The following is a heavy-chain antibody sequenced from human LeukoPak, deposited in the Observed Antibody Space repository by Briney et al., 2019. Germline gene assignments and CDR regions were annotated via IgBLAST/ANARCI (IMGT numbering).Heavy chain of an antibody. Sequence: GGSLRLSCAASGFTFSSYGMHWVRQAPGKGLEWVAVIWYDGSNKYYADSVKGRFTISRDNSKYTLYLQMNSLRAEDTAVYYCARAGYGDRDWFDPWGQGTLVTVSS. CDR3: ARAGYGDRDWFDP. CDR2: IWYDGSNK. D-gene: IGHD4-17*01. V-gene: IGHV3-33*01. CDR1: GFTFSSYG. J-gene: IGHJ5*02.